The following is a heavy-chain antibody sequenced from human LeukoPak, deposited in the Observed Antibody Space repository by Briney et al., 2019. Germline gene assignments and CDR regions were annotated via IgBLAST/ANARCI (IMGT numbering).Heavy chain of an antibody. CDR2: ITGSGNT. Sequence: GGSLRLSCAASGFTFSNYAMSWVRQAPGKGLGWVSAITGSGNTYYADSVKGRFTISRDNSKNTLYLQMNSLRAEDTAVYYCAKDGYGGPFDYWGQGTLVTVSS. CDR1: GFTFSNYA. V-gene: IGHV3-23*01. J-gene: IGHJ4*02. D-gene: IGHD4-23*01. CDR3: AKDGYGGPFDY.